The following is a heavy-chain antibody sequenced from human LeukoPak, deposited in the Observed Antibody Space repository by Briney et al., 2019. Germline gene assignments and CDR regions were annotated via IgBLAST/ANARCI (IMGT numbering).Heavy chain of an antibody. CDR1: GFTFSDHA. Sequence: PGRSLRLSCAASGFTFSDHAMSWVRQAPGKGLEWVSGISGSGDYTYHADSVKGRFTISRDNSKNTLYLQMNSLRAEDTAKYYCANDRVARGEYFDYWGQGTLVTVSS. CDR3: ANDRVARGEYFDY. J-gene: IGHJ4*02. CDR2: ISGSGDYT. V-gene: IGHV3-23*01. D-gene: IGHD5-12*01.